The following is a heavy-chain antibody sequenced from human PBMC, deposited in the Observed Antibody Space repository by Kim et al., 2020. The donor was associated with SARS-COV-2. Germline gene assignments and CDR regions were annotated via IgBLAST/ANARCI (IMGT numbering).Heavy chain of an antibody. CDR2: IYSGGST. J-gene: IGHJ3*02. CDR3: ARERGSYGDYDAFDI. V-gene: IGHV3-66*01. D-gene: IGHD4-17*01. CDR1: GFTVSSNY. Sequence: GGSLRLSCAASGFTVSSNYMSWVRQAPGKGLEWVSVIYSGGSTYYADSVKGRFTISRDNSKNTLYLQMNSLRAEDTAVYYCARERGSYGDYDAFDIWGQGTMVTVSS.